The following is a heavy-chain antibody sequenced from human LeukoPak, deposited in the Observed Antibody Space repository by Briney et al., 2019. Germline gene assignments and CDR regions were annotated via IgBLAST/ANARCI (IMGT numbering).Heavy chain of an antibody. Sequence: GASVKVSCKASGGTFSSCAISWVRQAPGQGLEWMGGIIPIFGTANYAQKFQGRVTITADESTSTAYMELSNLRSEDTAVYYCARDIASSNWFDPWGQGTLVTVSS. CDR3: ARDIASSNWFDP. CDR1: GGTFSSCA. V-gene: IGHV1-69*13. CDR2: IIPIFGTA. J-gene: IGHJ5*02. D-gene: IGHD6-13*01.